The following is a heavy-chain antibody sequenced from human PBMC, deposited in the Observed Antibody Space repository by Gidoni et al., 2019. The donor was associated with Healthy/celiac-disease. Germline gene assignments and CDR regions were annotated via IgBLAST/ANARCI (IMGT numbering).Heavy chain of an antibody. Sequence: EVQLVESGGGLVQPGGSLRRSRAASGCTVSSNYMSWVRQAPGKGLEWVSVIYSGGSTYYADSVKGRFTISRDNSKNTLYLQMNSLRAEDTAVYYCARDLVGATTTDYWGQGTLVTVSS. CDR3: ARDLVGATTTDY. J-gene: IGHJ4*02. D-gene: IGHD1-26*01. CDR2: IYSGGST. V-gene: IGHV3-66*01. CDR1: GCTVSSNY.